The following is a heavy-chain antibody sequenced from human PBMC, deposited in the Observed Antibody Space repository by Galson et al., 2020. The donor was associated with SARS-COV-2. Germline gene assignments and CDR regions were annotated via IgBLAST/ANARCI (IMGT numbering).Heavy chain of an antibody. J-gene: IGHJ4*02. CDR3: ARESYGSASYSSCDY. D-gene: IGHD3-10*01. V-gene: IGHV1-3*01. CDR2: IDSGKNNI. CDR1: GYSLTSYT. Sequence: ASVKVSCKASGYSLTSYTLHWVRQAPGQGLEWMGWIDSGKNNIRYSEKFQGRLTFTTNTSANTASMELSSLMSEDTALYYCARESYGSASYSSCDYWGQGTLVTVSS.